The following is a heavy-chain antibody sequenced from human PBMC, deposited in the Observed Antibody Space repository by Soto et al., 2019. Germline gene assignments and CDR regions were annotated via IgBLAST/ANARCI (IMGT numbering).Heavy chain of an antibody. CDR1: GCICVGYS. D-gene: IGHD1-26*01. J-gene: IGHJ4*02. CDR2: IGTSGSYI. Sequence: GSLRLCWAVAGCICVGYSGSWVRQAPGKGLEWVSSIGTSGSYIYDTDSVKGRFTISRDNTKDSLYLQMNSLRAEDTAIYYCARGSAFIGLDYWGQGTPVTVSS. V-gene: IGHV3-21*01. CDR3: ARGSAFIGLDY.